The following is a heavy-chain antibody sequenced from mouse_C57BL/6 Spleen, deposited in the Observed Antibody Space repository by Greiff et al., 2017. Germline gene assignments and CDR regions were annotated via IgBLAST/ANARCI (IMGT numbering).Heavy chain of an antibody. CDR1: GFTFSSYG. J-gene: IGHJ1*03. V-gene: IGHV5-6*01. CDR3: ARRDSNSWYFDV. Sequence: EVQLVESGGDLVKPGGSLKLSCAASGFTFSSYGMSWVRQTPDKRLEWVATISSGGSYTYYPDSVKGRFTISRDNAKNTLYLQMSSLKSEDTAMYYCARRDSNSWYFDVWGTGTTVTVSS. CDR2: ISSGGSYT. D-gene: IGHD2-5*01.